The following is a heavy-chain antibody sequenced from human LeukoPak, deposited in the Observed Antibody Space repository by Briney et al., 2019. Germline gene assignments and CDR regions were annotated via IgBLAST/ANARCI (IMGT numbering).Heavy chain of an antibody. V-gene: IGHV3-66*01. D-gene: IGHD5-12*01. Sequence: GGSLRLSCAASGLTVGFKCMSWVRQAPGKGLEWVSIIYSGGSSYYADSVKGRFTVSRDTSNNTLYLQMNSLRAEDTAVYYCATRPDGNDVPYFDYWGQGTLVTVSS. J-gene: IGHJ4*02. CDR1: GLTVGFKC. CDR3: ATRPDGNDVPYFDY. CDR2: IYSGGSS.